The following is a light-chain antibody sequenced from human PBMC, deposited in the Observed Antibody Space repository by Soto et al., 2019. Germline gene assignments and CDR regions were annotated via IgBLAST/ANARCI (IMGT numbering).Light chain of an antibody. CDR2: GAF. V-gene: IGKV1-39*01. Sequence: DIQMTQSPSSLSASVGDRVTITCRASHTFSSFLNWYQQKRGKPPTLLIYGAFNLRSGVPSRFAGSGGGAEFRLTISSLQPGDCATYYCQQTYSPPFTFGHGTSLELK. J-gene: IGKJ2*01. CDR1: HTFSSF. CDR3: QQTYSPPFT.